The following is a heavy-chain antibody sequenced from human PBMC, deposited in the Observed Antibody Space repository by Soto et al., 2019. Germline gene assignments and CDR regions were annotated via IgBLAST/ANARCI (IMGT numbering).Heavy chain of an antibody. Sequence: GASVKVSCKASGYTFTGYYMHWVRQAPGQGLEWMGWINPNSGGTNYAQKFQGWVTMTRDTSINTAYMELSRLRSDDTAVYYCARDCRGSGWDLDFAFDIWGQGTMVTVSS. CDR2: INPNSGGT. D-gene: IGHD6-19*01. CDR3: ARDCRGSGWDLDFAFDI. CDR1: GYTFTGYY. J-gene: IGHJ3*02. V-gene: IGHV1-2*04.